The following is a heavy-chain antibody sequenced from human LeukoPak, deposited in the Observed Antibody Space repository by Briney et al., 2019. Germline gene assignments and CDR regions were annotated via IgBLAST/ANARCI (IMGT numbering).Heavy chain of an antibody. V-gene: IGHV1-8*01. Sequence: ASVKVSCKASGYTFTSYDINWVRQATGQGLEWMGWMNPNSGNTGYAQKFQGRVTMTRNTSISTAYMELSSLRSEDTAVYYCARGRFRDDYYDSSGYSPFDYWGQGTLVTVSS. J-gene: IGHJ4*02. D-gene: IGHD3-22*01. CDR1: GYTFTSYD. CDR3: ARGRFRDDYYDSSGYSPFDY. CDR2: MNPNSGNT.